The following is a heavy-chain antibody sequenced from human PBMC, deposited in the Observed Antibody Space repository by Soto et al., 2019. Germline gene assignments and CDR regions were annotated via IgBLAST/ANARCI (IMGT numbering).Heavy chain of an antibody. CDR3: ARESLFLKWLALNWFDP. V-gene: IGHV3-48*02. D-gene: IGHD3-3*01. CDR1: GFTCSSYS. CDR2: ISSSSSTI. J-gene: IGHJ5*02. Sequence: EVQLVESGGGLVQPGGSLRLSCAASGFTCSSYSMNWVRQAPGKGLEWVSYISSSSSTIYYADSVKGLFTISRDNAKNSLDLQMKSLRDEDTSLYYCARESLFLKWLALNWFDPLGQGTLVTVSS.